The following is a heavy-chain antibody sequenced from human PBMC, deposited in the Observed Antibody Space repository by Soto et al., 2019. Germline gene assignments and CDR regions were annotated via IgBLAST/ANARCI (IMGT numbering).Heavy chain of an antibody. J-gene: IGHJ4*02. V-gene: IGHV4-31*03. Sequence: QVQLQESGPGLVKPSQTLSLTCNVSGGSISSGGYYWSWIRHHPGKGLEWIGYIYYSGSTYYNPSLKSRITIAVDTAKNQFSLNLSSVTAADATVYFCARTPDKRGYFDYWGQGTLVTVSS. D-gene: IGHD2-15*01. CDR1: GGSISSGGYY. CDR2: IYYSGST. CDR3: ARTPDKRGYFDY.